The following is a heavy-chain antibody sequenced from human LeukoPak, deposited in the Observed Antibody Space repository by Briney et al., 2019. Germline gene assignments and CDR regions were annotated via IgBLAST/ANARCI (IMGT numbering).Heavy chain of an antibody. Sequence: GGSLRLSCAASGFTFSRYAMHWVRQAPGKGLEWVGRIKSKTDGGTTDYAAPVKGRFTISRDDSKNTLYLQMNSLKTEDTAVYYCTTLSKTQPRPYYMDVWGKGTTVTVSS. J-gene: IGHJ6*03. CDR3: TTLSKTQPRPYYMDV. V-gene: IGHV3-15*01. CDR2: IKSKTDGGTT. D-gene: IGHD4-11*01. CDR1: GFTFSRYA.